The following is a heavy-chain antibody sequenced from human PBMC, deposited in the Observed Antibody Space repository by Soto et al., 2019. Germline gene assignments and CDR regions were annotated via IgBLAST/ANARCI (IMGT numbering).Heavy chain of an antibody. D-gene: IGHD3-22*01. CDR1: GFTFSSYA. CDR2: ISGSGGST. V-gene: IGHV3-23*01. Sequence: GSLRLSCAASGFTFSSYAMSWVRQAPGKGLEWVSAISGSGGSTYYADSVKGRFTISRDNSKNTLYLQMNSLRAEDTAVYYCAKDGNYYDSSGFPHYYYYGMDVWGQGTTVTVSS. CDR3: AKDGNYYDSSGFPHYYYYGMDV. J-gene: IGHJ6*02.